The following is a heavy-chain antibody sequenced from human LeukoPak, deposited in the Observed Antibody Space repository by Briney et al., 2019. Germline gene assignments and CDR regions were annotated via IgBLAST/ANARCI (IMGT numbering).Heavy chain of an antibody. CDR3: ARDLQWELYGDAFDI. CDR2: IYTSGST. CDR1: GGSISSYY. D-gene: IGHD1-26*01. V-gene: IGHV4-4*07. J-gene: IGHJ3*02. Sequence: PSETLSLTCAVSGGSISSYYWSWIRQPAGKGLEWIGRIYTSGSTNYNPSLKSRVTMSVDTSKNQFSLKLSSVTAADTAVYYCARDLQWELYGDAFDIWGQGTMVTVSS.